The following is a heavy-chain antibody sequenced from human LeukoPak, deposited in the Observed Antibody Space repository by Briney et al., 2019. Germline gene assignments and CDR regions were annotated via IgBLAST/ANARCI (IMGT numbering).Heavy chain of an antibody. V-gene: IGHV3-7*03. J-gene: IGHJ4*02. CDR3: AREFTGYGNTDY. Sequence: GGSLRLSCTAAGFSLSMYWISWVRQAPGKGLEWVANIRSDGVEKYYVDSVRGRFTISTDTAKNTLYLQMNSLRADDTAVYYCAREFTGYGNTDYWGQGTLVTVSS. CDR2: IRSDGVEK. D-gene: IGHD5-12*01. CDR1: GFSLSMYW.